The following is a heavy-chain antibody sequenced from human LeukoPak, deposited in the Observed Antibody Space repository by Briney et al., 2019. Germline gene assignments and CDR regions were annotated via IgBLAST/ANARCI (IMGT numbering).Heavy chain of an antibody. CDR1: GFTFSSYG. CDR3: AKDLYGSGSYQIRLFDY. D-gene: IGHD3-10*01. J-gene: IGHJ4*02. CDR2: IRYGGSNE. Sequence: GSLRLSSAASGFTFSSYGMHWVRQAPGKGLEWVAFIRYGGSNEFYADSVKGRFTISTDNSKNTLYLQMNSLRAEDTAVYYCAKDLYGSGSYQIRLFDYWGQGNLVT. V-gene: IGHV3-30*02.